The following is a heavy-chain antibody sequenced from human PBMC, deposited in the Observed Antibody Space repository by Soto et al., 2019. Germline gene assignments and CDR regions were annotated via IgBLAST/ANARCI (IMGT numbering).Heavy chain of an antibody. CDR3: TSPGIAVAPGSVDI. V-gene: IGHV3-73*01. CDR1: GFTFSGSA. Sequence: GGSLRLSCAASGFTFSGSAMHWVRQASGKGLEWVGRIRSKANSYATAYAASVKGRFTISRDDSKNTAYLQMNSLKTEDTAVYYCTSPGIAVAPGSVDIWGQGTMVTVSS. J-gene: IGHJ3*02. D-gene: IGHD6-19*01. CDR2: IRSKANSYAT.